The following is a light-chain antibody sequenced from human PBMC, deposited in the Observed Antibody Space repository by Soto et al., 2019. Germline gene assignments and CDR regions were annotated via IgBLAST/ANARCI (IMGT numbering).Light chain of an antibody. V-gene: IGKV1-5*01. CDR2: DAS. J-gene: IGKJ4*02. Sequence: DIQMTQSPSTLSASVGDRVTITCRASQYISRWLAWYQQKPGEAPKLLMYDASTLVSGVPSRFRGTSSGAECTLIFISLQPDDFASNYYQQFYSYPRTYGGGTKVAI. CDR1: QYISRW. CDR3: QQFYSYPRT.